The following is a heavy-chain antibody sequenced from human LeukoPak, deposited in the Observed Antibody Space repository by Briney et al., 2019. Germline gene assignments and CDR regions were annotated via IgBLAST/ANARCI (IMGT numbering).Heavy chain of an antibody. Sequence: GAPVKVYCKASGYTFTGYYMHWVRQAPGQGLEWMGRINPNSGGTNYAQKFQGRVTMTRDTSISTAYMELSRLRSDDTAVYYCAREVDEGIAAAGRIDYWGQGTLVTVSS. J-gene: IGHJ4*02. V-gene: IGHV1-2*06. D-gene: IGHD6-13*01. CDR2: INPNSGGT. CDR1: GYTFTGYY. CDR3: AREVDEGIAAAGRIDY.